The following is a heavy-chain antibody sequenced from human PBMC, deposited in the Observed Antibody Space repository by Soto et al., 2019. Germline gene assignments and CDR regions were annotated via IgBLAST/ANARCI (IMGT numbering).Heavy chain of an antibody. Sequence: PGESLKISCKGSGYSFTSYWIGWVRQMPGKGLEWMGIIYPGDSDTRYSPSFQGQVTISADKSISTAYLQWSSLKASDTAMYYCARRSIAAADDYYYYGMDVWGQGTTVTVSS. CDR1: GYSFTSYW. J-gene: IGHJ6*02. D-gene: IGHD6-13*01. CDR2: IYPGDSDT. V-gene: IGHV5-51*01. CDR3: ARRSIAAADDYYYYGMDV.